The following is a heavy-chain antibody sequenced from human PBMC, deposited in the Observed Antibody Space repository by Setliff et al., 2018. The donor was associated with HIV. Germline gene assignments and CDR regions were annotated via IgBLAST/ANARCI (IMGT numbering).Heavy chain of an antibody. J-gene: IGHJ2*01. CDR1: GGSMSNHY. Sequence: SETLSLTCTVSGGSMSNHYWSWIRQPAGKGLELIGRIFSSERTNYNPSLKSRVTLSVDTSKDQFSLKLTSATAADTAVYYCARERGGGYDGWFIDLWGRGTLVTVSS. CDR2: IFSSERT. V-gene: IGHV4-4*07. CDR3: ARERGGGYDGWFIDL. D-gene: IGHD5-12*01.